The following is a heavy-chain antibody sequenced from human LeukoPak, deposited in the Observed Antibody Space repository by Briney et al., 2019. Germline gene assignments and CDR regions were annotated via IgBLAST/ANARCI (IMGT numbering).Heavy chain of an antibody. J-gene: IGHJ5*02. CDR1: GFTFSSYW. D-gene: IGHD1-26*01. CDR3: AKIRAGATTDWFDP. V-gene: IGHV3-7*01. Sequence: GALRLSCAASGFTFSSYWMIWVRQAPGKGPEWVANIKQDGSEKSYVDSVKGRFTISRDNAKNSLYLQINSLRAEDTAVYYCAKIRAGATTDWFDPWGQGTLVTVSS. CDR2: IKQDGSEK.